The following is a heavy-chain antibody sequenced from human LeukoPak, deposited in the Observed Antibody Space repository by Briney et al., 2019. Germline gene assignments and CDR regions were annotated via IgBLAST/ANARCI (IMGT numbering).Heavy chain of an antibody. J-gene: IGHJ3*02. CDR1: GFTFSNYW. V-gene: IGHV3-7*03. Sequence: GGSLRLSCAASGFTFSNYWMSWVRQAPGKGLEWVANIKQDGSEKYYVDSVKGRFTTSRDNARNSLHLQMNSLRAEDTAVYYCSRWGTYSSSWLGAFDIWGQGTVATVSS. D-gene: IGHD6-13*01. CDR2: IKQDGSEK. CDR3: SRWGTYSSSWLGAFDI.